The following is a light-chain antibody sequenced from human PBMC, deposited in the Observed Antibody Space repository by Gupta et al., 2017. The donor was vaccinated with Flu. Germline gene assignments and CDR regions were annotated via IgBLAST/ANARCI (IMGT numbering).Light chain of an antibody. V-gene: IGKV1-5*03. CDR1: GSIRFW. J-gene: IGKJ4*01. Sequence: GDVVTITCRANGSIRFWLAWDQQKPGEAPSLLYYTASSLEGGRPSSCGGSGCGAEFPLTITSLQQDVFAIYFCQQYGSAPLTFGEGTKVELK. CDR2: TAS. CDR3: QQYGSAPLT.